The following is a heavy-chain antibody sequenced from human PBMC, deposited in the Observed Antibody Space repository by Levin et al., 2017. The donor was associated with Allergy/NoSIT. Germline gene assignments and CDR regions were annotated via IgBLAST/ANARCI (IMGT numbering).Heavy chain of an antibody. D-gene: IGHD6-13*01. Sequence: LGESLKISCKGSGYSFTNHWIGWVRQMPGKGLEWMGIIYPGDSDTRYSPSFEGQVAISVDNSISTAYLQWSSLTASDTAMYYCAISGGSTWPFDYWGQGTLVSVSS. CDR3: AISGGSTWPFDY. V-gene: IGHV5-51*01. J-gene: IGHJ4*02. CDR2: IYPGDSDT. CDR1: GYSFTNHW.